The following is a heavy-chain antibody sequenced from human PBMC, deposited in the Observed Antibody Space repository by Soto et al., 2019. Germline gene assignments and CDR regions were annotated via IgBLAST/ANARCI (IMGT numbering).Heavy chain of an antibody. CDR1: GYTFINYG. D-gene: IGHD1-26*01. V-gene: IGHV1-18*01. CDR2: LSAYNGDT. J-gene: IGHJ3*01. CDR3: ARWSAIVGGAEALDV. Sequence: QVQLVQSGAEVKKPGASVRVSCKTSGYTFINYGITWVRQAPGQGLEWMGWLSAYNGDTSSSEKLQDRFTMTTDTYTNTVYMDLRSLTSYDTAVYDCARWSAIVGGAEALDVWGQGTMVIVSS.